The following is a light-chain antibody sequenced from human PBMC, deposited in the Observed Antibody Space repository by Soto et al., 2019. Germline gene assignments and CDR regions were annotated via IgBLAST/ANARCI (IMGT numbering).Light chain of an antibody. CDR1: QSVSSSY. V-gene: IGKV3-20*01. J-gene: IGKJ3*01. Sequence: EIVLTQSPGTLSSSPGERATLSCRASQSVSSSYLAWYQQKPDQAPRLLIYGASSRSTGIPDRFSGSRSGTEFTLTISRLEPEDFAAYYCQQYGSSPGFAFGPGTKVDIK. CDR3: QQYGSSPGFA. CDR2: GAS.